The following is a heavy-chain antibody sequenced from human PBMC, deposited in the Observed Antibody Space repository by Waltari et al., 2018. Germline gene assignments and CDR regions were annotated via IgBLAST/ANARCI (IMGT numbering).Heavy chain of an antibody. D-gene: IGHD3-22*01. CDR2: IYTGGST. CDR3: AREPYDSRD. J-gene: IGHJ4*02. Sequence: EVQLVVSGGGLIQPGGSLRLSCAASGFTVTSHYMSWVRQAPGKGLEWVSVIYTGGSTFYADSVKGRFTISRDNSKNTLYVQMNSLRAEDTAVYYCAREPYDSRDWGQGTLVTVSS. CDR1: GFTVTSHY. V-gene: IGHV3-53*01.